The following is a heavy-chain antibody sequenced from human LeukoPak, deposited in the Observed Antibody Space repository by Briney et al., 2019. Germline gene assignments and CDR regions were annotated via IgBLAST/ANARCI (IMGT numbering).Heavy chain of an antibody. J-gene: IGHJ4*02. CDR2: IYYSGTT. Sequence: SETLSLTCTVSGGSISSNSYYWGWIRQPPGKGLEWIGYIYYSGTTSYNPSLRSRLSVLIDTSKEQFSLKLTSVTAADTAVYYCARYFWGFGGVIGYFDYWGQGTLVTVSS. D-gene: IGHD3-16*02. V-gene: IGHV4-30-4*08. CDR3: ARYFWGFGGVIGYFDY. CDR1: GGSISSNSYY.